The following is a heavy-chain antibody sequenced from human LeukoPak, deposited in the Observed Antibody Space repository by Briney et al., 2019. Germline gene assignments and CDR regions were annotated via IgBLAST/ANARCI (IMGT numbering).Heavy chain of an antibody. CDR3: ARDGAVDILTGYGAFDI. J-gene: IGHJ3*02. CDR1: GGSISSYY. CDR2: IFYSGST. Sequence: SETLSLTCTVSGGSISSYYWSCIRQPPGKGLEWIGYIFYSGSTNYSPSLKSRVTISVDTSKNQFSLKLNSVTAADTAVYYCARDGAVDILTGYGAFDIWGQGTMVTVSS. V-gene: IGHV4-59*01. D-gene: IGHD3-9*01.